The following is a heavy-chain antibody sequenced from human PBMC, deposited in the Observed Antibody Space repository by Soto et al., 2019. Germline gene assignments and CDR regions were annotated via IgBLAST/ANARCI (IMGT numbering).Heavy chain of an antibody. V-gene: IGHV3-48*01. J-gene: IGHJ6*03. Sequence: DSVKGRFTISRDNAKNSLYLQMNSLRVEDTAVYYCARGNYYYYLDVWGKGTTVTVSS. CDR3: ARGNYYYYLDV.